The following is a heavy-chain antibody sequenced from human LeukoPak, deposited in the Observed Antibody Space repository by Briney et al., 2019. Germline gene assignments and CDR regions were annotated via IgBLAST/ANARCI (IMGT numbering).Heavy chain of an antibody. D-gene: IGHD2-2*01. J-gene: IGHJ6*03. CDR1: GGSISSYY. CDR2: IYYRGST. CDR3: ARLVTSSTGRYYYYYYYMDV. Sequence: SETLSLTCTVSGGSISSYYWSWIRQPPGKGLEWIGYIYYRGSTNYNPSLKSRVTISVDTSKNQFSLKLSSVTAADTAVYYCARLVTSSTGRYYYYYYYMDVWGKGTTVTISS. V-gene: IGHV4-59*01.